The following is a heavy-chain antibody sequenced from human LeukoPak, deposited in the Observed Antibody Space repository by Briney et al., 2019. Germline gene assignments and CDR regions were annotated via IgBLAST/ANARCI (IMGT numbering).Heavy chain of an antibody. CDR2: INTNTGNP. V-gene: IGHV7-4-1*02. Sequence: ASVKVSCKASGYTFTSYAMNWVRQAPGQGLEWMGWINTNTGNPTYAQGFTGRFVFSLDTSVSTAYLQISSLKAEDTAVYYCARIVSSSWFNYYYYMDVWGKGTTVTVSS. CDR3: ARIVSSSWFNYYYYMDV. CDR1: GYTFTSYA. J-gene: IGHJ6*03. D-gene: IGHD6-13*01.